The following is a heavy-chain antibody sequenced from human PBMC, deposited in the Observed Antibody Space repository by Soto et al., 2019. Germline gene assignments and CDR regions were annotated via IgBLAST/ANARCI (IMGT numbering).Heavy chain of an antibody. CDR2: IYPGDSDT. D-gene: IGHD6-6*01. Sequence: GESLKISCQGSGYSFASYWIGWVRQMPGKDLEWMGIIYPGDSDTRYSPSFQGQVTISADKSLRTAYLQWTSLKDSDTALYYCARTRSFTLGFYYDGMDVWGQGNTVTVSS. CDR3: ARTRSFTLGFYYDGMDV. CDR1: GYSFASYW. V-gene: IGHV5-51*01. J-gene: IGHJ6*02.